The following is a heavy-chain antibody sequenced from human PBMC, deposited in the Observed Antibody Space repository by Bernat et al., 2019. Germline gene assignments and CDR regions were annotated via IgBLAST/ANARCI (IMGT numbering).Heavy chain of an antibody. J-gene: IGHJ5*02. CDR1: GFTFSSYA. D-gene: IGHD6-13*01. CDR2: ISGSGGST. CDR3: ARLGAIAAAGNNWFDP. V-gene: IGHV3-23*04. Sequence: EVQLVESGGGLVQPGGSLRLSCAASGFTFSSYAMSWVRQAPGKGLEWVSAISGSGGSTYYADSVKGRFTISRDNSKNTLYLQMNSLRAEDTAVYYCARLGAIAAAGNNWFDPWGQGTLVTVSS.